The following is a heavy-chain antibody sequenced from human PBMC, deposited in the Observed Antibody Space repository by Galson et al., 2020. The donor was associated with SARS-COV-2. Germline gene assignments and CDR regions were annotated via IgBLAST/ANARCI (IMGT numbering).Heavy chain of an antibody. CDR1: GFTFSSYG. CDR3: AKDGRYYGSGSYYQDY. V-gene: IGHV3-30*18. D-gene: IGHD3-10*01. J-gene: IGHJ4*02. Sequence: GGSLRLSCAASGFTFSSYGMHWVRQAPGKGLEWVAVISYDGSNKYYADSVKGRFTISRDNSKNTLYLQMNSLRAEDTAVYYCAKDGRYYGSGSYYQDYWGQGTLVTVSS. CDR2: ISYDGSNK.